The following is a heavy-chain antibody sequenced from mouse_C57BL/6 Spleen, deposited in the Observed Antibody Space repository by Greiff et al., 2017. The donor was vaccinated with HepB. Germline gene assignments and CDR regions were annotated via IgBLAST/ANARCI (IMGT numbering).Heavy chain of an antibody. CDR2: INPSSGYT. Sequence: QVQLQQSGAELAKPGASVKLSCKASGYTFTSYWMHWVKQEPGQGLEWIGYINPSSGYTKYNQKFKDKATLTADKSTITAYMQLSILTYEDTSDSYCAISEYSNFYAMDYWGQGTSVTVSS. D-gene: IGHD2-5*01. CDR1: GYTFTSYW. CDR3: AISEYSNFYAMDY. J-gene: IGHJ4*01. V-gene: IGHV1-7*01.